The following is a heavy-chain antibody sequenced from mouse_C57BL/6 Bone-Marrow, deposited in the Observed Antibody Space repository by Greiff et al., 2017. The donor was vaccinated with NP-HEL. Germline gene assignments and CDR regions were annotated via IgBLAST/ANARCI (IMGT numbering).Heavy chain of an antibody. J-gene: IGHJ3*01. Sequence: EVQLQQSGPELVKPGASVKMSCKASGYTFTDYNMHWVKQSHGQSLEWIGYIHPNNGGTSYNQKFKGKATLTVNKSSSTAYMELRSLTSAESAVYYCAYYYGRSDGAWFAYWGQGTLVTVSA. V-gene: IGHV1-22*01. CDR1: GYTFTDYN. CDR3: AYYYGRSDGAWFAY. CDR2: IHPNNGGT. D-gene: IGHD1-1*01.